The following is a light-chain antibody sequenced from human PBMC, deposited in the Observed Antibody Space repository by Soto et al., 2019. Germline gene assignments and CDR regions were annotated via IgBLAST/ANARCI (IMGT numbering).Light chain of an antibody. CDR2: DAS. CDR1: QDINNY. CDR3: QQFDSVPCT. J-gene: IGKJ2*02. V-gene: IGKV1-33*01. Sequence: IQMTQSPSSLSASVGDRVTITCQASQDINNYLIWYQQKPGKAPKLLIYDASTLGTGVSSRFSGSGSGTHFILTISSLQPEDIATYYCQQFDSVPCTFGQGTKLEIK.